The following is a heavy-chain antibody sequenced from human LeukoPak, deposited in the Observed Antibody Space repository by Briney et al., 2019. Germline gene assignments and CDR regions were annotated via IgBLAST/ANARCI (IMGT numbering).Heavy chain of an antibody. V-gene: IGHV4-30-2*01. J-gene: IGHJ6*02. Sequence: PSETLSLTCAVSGGSISSGGYSWSWIRQPPGKGLEWIGYIYHSGSTNYNLSLKSRVTISVDTSKNQFSLKLSSVTAADTAVYYCARGYCSSTSCYLYYGMDVWGQGTTVTVSS. CDR3: ARGYCSSTSCYLYYGMDV. CDR1: GGSISSGGYS. D-gene: IGHD2-2*01. CDR2: IYHSGST.